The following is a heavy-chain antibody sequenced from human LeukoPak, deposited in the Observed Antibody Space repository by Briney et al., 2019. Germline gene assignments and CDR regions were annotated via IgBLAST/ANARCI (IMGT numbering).Heavy chain of an antibody. D-gene: IGHD5-24*01. J-gene: IGHJ3*02. CDR2: IYYSGGT. CDR1: GDSISSYY. CDR3: ARHVTISGPYDASDI. V-gene: IGHV4-59*08. Sequence: PSETLSLTCTVSGDSISSYYWSWIRQPPGKGLECFGYIYYSGGTDYNPSLKSRVTISVDTSKNQFSLKLRSVTAADTAVYYCARHVTISGPYDASDIWGQGTMVTVSP.